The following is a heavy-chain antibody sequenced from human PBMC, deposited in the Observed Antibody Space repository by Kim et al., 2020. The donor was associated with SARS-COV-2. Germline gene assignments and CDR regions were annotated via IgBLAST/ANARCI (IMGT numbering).Heavy chain of an antibody. CDR3: ARDLSYPDLVRGVLDP. CDR2: INTNTGNP. D-gene: IGHD3-10*01. CDR1: GYTFTSYA. V-gene: IGHV7-4-1*02. J-gene: IGHJ5*02. Sequence: ASVKVSCKASGYTFTSYAMNWVRQAPGQGLEWMGWINTNTGNPTYAQGFTGRFVFSLDTSVSTAYLQISSLKAEDTAVYYCARDLSYPDLVRGVLDPWGQGTLVTVSS.